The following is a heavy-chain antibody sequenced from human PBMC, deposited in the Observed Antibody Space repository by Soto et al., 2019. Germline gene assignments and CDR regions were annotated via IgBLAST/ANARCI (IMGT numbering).Heavy chain of an antibody. V-gene: IGHV3-49*03. CDR2: IRSKAYGGTT. Sequence: QPGGSLRLSCTASGFTFGDYAMSWFRQAPGKGLEWVGFIRSKAYGGTTEYAASVKGRFTISRDDSKSIAYLQMNSLKTEDTAVYYCTRDLGHKYCGGDCYPGRHFDYWGQGTLVTVSS. CDR3: TRDLGHKYCGGDCYPGRHFDY. D-gene: IGHD2-21*02. CDR1: GFTFGDYA. J-gene: IGHJ4*02.